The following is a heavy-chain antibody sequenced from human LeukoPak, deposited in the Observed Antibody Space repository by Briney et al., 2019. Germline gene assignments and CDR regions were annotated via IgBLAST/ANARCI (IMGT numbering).Heavy chain of an antibody. CDR3: AKAETMTQRGYFDY. CDR2: ISSSGSTI. Sequence: GGSLRLSCAASGFTFSDYYMSWIRQAPGKGLEWVSYISSSGSTIYYADSVKGRFTISRDNAKNSLYLQMNSLRAEDTAVYYCAKAETMTQRGYFDYWGQGTLVTVSS. J-gene: IGHJ4*02. D-gene: IGHD1-1*01. CDR1: GFTFSDYY. V-gene: IGHV3-11*01.